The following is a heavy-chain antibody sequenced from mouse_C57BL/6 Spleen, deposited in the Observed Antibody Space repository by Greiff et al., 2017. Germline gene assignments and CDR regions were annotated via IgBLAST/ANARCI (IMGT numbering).Heavy chain of an antibody. CDR1: GYTFTSYW. J-gene: IGHJ4*01. D-gene: IGHD2-4*01. V-gene: IGHV1-59*01. CDR3: ARYDYDGTDYYAMDY. Sequence: QVQLQQPGAELVRPGTSVKLSCKASGYTFTSYWMHWVKQRPGQGLEWIGVIDPSDSYTNYNQKFKGKATLTVDTSSSTAYMQLSSLTSEDSAVYYCARYDYDGTDYYAMDYWGQGTSVTVSS. CDR2: IDPSDSYT.